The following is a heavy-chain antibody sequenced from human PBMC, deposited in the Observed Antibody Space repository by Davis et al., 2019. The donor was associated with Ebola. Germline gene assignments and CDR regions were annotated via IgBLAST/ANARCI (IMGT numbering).Heavy chain of an antibody. Sequence: GGSLRLSCAASGFTFSDYYMSWIRQAPGKGLEWVSIIYSGGTTYYADSVKGRFTISRDNSRNTVYLQMTSLRAEDTAVYYCTRAIDYWGQGTLVTVSS. CDR3: TRAIDY. CDR1: GFTFSDYY. J-gene: IGHJ4*02. CDR2: IYSGGTT. V-gene: IGHV3-53*01.